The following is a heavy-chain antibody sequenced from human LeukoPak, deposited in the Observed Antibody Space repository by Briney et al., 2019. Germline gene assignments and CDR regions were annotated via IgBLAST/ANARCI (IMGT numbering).Heavy chain of an antibody. Sequence: GGSLRLSCAASGFTFGSYGMHWVRQAPGKGLEWVAVIWYDGSNKYYADSVKGRFTISRDNSKNTLYLQMNSLRAEDTAVYYCARGLRGPIVGATFYDYWGQGTLVTVSS. CDR3: ARGLRGPIVGATFYDY. J-gene: IGHJ4*02. V-gene: IGHV3-33*01. D-gene: IGHD1-26*01. CDR2: IWYDGSNK. CDR1: GFTFGSYG.